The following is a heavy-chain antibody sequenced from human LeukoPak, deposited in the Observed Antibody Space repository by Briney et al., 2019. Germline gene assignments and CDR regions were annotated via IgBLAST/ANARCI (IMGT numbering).Heavy chain of an antibody. J-gene: IGHJ3*02. V-gene: IGHV4-61*02. CDR2: IYTSGST. Sequence: SETLSLTCTVSGGSISSSIYYWGWIRQPAGKGLEWIGRIYTSGSTAYNPSLKSRVTMSVDTSKNQFSLKLSSVTAADTAVYYFARGSNILTGYYNGPPGDAFDIWGQGTMVTVSS. CDR3: ARGSNILTGYYNGPPGDAFDI. D-gene: IGHD3-9*01. CDR1: GGSISSSIYY.